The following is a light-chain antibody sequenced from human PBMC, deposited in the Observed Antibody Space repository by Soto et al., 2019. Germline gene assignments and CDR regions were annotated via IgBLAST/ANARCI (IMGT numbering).Light chain of an antibody. CDR1: QSVSSN. CDR3: LQYNNWPLYT. V-gene: IGKV3-15*01. J-gene: IGKJ2*01. CDR2: GTS. Sequence: EIVMTQSPATLSVSPGERVTLSCRASQSVSSNLAWYQQKPGQAPRLLISGTSARATGIPARFSGSGSGTDFTLTISSLQSEDFAVYFCLQYNNWPLYTLGQGTKLEIK.